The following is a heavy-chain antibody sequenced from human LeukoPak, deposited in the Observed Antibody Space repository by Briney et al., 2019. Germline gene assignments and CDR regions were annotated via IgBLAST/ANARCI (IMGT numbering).Heavy chain of an antibody. J-gene: IGHJ4*02. Sequence: GGSLRLSCAASGFTFSSYAMSWVRQAPGKGLEWVSAISGSGGSTYYADSVKGRFTISRDNSKNMLYLQMNSLRAEDTAVYYCAKDNEEVWSGPKGLFDYWGQGTLVTVSS. D-gene: IGHD3-3*01. CDR3: AKDNEEVWSGPKGLFDY. CDR2: ISGSGGST. V-gene: IGHV3-23*01. CDR1: GFTFSSYA.